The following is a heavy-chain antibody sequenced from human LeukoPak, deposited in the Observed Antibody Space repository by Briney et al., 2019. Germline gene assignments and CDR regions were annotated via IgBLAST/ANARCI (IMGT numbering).Heavy chain of an antibody. Sequence: GGSLRLSCAASGFTFSSYAMNWVRQAPGKGLEWVSVIISCGGTTYYSDSVKGRFIISRDNSKNTLYLQMNSLRAEDTAVYYCAKAGIAVPATPEYCGQGTQVTVSS. CDR2: IISCGGTT. CDR3: AKAGIAVPATPEY. D-gene: IGHD6-19*01. J-gene: IGHJ4*02. CDR1: GFTFSSYA. V-gene: IGHV3-23*01.